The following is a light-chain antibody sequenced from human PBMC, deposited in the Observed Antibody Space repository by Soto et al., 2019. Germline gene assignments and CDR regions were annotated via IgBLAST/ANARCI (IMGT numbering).Light chain of an antibody. CDR1: SSDVGSYNR. J-gene: IGLJ1*01. CDR2: EVS. CDR3: SAYTSSSTYV. Sequence: QSALTQPPSVSGSPGQSVTISCTGTSSDVGSYNRVSWYQQPPGTAPKLMIYEVSNRPSGFPDRFSGSKSGNTASLTISGLQAEDEAEYYCSAYTSSSTYVFGTGTKVTVL. V-gene: IGLV2-18*02.